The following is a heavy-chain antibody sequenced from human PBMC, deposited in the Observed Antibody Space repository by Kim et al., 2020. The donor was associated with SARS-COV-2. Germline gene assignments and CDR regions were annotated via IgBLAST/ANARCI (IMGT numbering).Heavy chain of an antibody. CDR2: MNPNSGKT. Sequence: ASVKVSCKASGYTFTSYDINWVRQATGQWLEWMGWMNPNSGKTGYAQKFQGRVTMTRDTSISTAYMELSSLRSEDTAVYYCARGGLFIGGSYAMDVWGQGTTVTVFS. J-gene: IGHJ6*02. D-gene: IGHD3-16*02. CDR1: GYTFTSYD. CDR3: ARGGLFIGGSYAMDV. V-gene: IGHV1-8*01.